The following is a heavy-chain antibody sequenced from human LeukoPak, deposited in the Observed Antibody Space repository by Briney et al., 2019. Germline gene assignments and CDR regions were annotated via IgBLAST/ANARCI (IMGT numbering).Heavy chain of an antibody. D-gene: IGHD5-18*01. Sequence: SVKVSCKASGGTFSSYAISWVRQAPGQGLEWMGGIIPIFGTANYAQKFQGRVTITTDESTSTAYMELSSLRSEDTAVYYCAIDRGYSYGYRFYYYYMYVWGKGTTVTVSS. CDR2: IIPIFGTA. CDR3: AIDRGYSYGYRFYYYYMYV. J-gene: IGHJ6*03. V-gene: IGHV1-69*05. CDR1: GGTFSSYA.